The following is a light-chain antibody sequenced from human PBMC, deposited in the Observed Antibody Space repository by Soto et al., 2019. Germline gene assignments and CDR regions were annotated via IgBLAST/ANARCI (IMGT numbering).Light chain of an antibody. J-gene: IGKJ3*01. V-gene: IGKV1-5*03. CDR2: RAS. CDR1: QSISSY. CDR3: QQYATYSFP. Sequence: DIQMTQSPSTLSASVGDTVIITCRASQSISSYLAWYQQKPGRAPNLLIYRASSLQSGVPSRLRGSGSGTEFTLTIGSLQPDDFATYYCQQYATYSFPFGPGTKVDIK.